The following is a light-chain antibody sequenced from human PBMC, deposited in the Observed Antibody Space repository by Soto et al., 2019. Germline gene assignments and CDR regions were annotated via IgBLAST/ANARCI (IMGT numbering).Light chain of an antibody. Sequence: DIQMTQSPSALSASVGDRVTITCRASQSISTWLAWYQQKPGKAPKFLIYDATYLESGVPTRFSGSGSGTEFTLTISSLQPDDFATYFCQQYNSYSTFGLGTKVDI. J-gene: IGKJ1*01. CDR3: QQYNSYST. CDR1: QSISTW. CDR2: DAT. V-gene: IGKV1-5*01.